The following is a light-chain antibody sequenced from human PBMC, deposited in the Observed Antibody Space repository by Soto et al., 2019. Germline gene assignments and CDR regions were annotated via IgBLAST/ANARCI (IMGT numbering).Light chain of an antibody. CDR2: GAS. CDR3: QQYNNWPPP. V-gene: IGKV3-15*01. CDR1: QSVSSN. J-gene: IGKJ1*01. Sequence: EIVMTQSPATLSVSPGERATLFCRASQSVSSNLAWYQQNPGQAPRLLIYGASTRATGIPARFSGSGSGTEFTLTISSLQSEDFAVYYCQQYNNWPPPFGQGTKVEIK.